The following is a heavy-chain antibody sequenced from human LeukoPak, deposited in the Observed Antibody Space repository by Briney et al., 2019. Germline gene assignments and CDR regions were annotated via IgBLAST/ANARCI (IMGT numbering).Heavy chain of an antibody. D-gene: IGHD3-10*01. J-gene: IGHJ4*02. CDR3: AKGEDPGSSRGYFDY. CDR2: IGGSAGST. Sequence: GRSLRLSCAASGFTFSSYVMSWVRQAPGKGLEWVSAIGGSAGSTYYADSVKGRFSISRDNSMNTLYLQMNSLRAEDTAVYYCAKGEDPGSSRGYFDYWGQGTLVTVSS. CDR1: GFTFSSYV. V-gene: IGHV3-23*01.